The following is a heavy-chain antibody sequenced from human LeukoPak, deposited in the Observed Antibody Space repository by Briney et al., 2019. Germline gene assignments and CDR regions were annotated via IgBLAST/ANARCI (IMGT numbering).Heavy chain of an antibody. CDR1: GFTFSDYY. CDR2: ISSSSSYT. D-gene: IGHD6-13*01. J-gene: IGHJ4*02. V-gene: IGHV3-11*05. Sequence: GGSLRLSCAASGFTFSDYYMSWIRQAPGKGLEWVSYISSSSSYTNYADSVKGRFTISRDNAKNSLYLQMNSLRAEDTAVYYCGRGLGQQLWDYWGQGTLVTVSS. CDR3: GRGLGQQLWDY.